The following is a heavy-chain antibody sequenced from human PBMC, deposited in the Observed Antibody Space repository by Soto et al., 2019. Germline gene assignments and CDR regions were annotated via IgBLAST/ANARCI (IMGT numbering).Heavy chain of an antibody. CDR1: GFTFSSYA. V-gene: IGHV3-23*01. CDR2: ISTSGGST. D-gene: IGHD1-1*01. Sequence: LRLSCAASGFTFSSYAMSWVRQAPGKWLEWVSSISTSGGSTYYADSVKGRFTISRDNSNNTLYLQMNSLRAEDTAVYYCSLSERYYGMDVWGLGTTVTVSS. CDR3: SLSERYYGMDV. J-gene: IGHJ6*02.